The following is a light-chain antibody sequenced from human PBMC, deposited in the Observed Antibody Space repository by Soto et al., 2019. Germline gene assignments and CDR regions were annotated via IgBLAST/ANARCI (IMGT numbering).Light chain of an antibody. V-gene: IGKV1-5*01. J-gene: IGKJ4*01. CDR3: LQEYNYPLT. CDR1: QSISSW. CDR2: DAS. Sequence: DIQMPQSTSTLSASVGSRFTITVRASQSISSWLAWYQQKPGKDPKLLIYDASSLESGVTSRFSGSGSGTEFTLTISSLQPEEWATDDGLQEYNYPLTGGGGTKGEIK.